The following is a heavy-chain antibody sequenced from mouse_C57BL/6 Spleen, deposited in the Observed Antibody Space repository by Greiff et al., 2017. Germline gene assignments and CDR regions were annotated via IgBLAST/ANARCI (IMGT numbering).Heavy chain of an antibody. CDR2: INYDGSST. CDR3: ARGGDGYLSWFAY. J-gene: IGHJ3*01. D-gene: IGHD2-3*01. Sequence: VQLKESEGGLVQPGSSMKLSCTASGFTFSDYYMAWVRQVPEKGLEWVANINYDGSSTYYLDSLKSRFIISRDNAKNILYLQMSSLKSEDTATYYCARGGDGYLSWFAYWGQGTLVTVSA. V-gene: IGHV5-16*01. CDR1: GFTFSDYY.